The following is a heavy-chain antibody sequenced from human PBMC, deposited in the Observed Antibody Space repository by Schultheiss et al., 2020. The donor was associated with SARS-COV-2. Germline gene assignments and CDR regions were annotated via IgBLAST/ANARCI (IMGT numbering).Heavy chain of an antibody. CDR3: ARGGPGVTPDY. D-gene: IGHD4-11*01. J-gene: IGHJ4*02. CDR1: GFTFSSYS. Sequence: GGSLRLSCAASGFTFSSYSMNWVRQAPGKGLEWVSYISSSSSTIYYADSVKGRFTISRDNAKNSLYLQMNSLRAEDTAVYYCARGGPGVTPDYWGQGTLVTVSS. V-gene: IGHV3-48*04. CDR2: ISSSSSTI.